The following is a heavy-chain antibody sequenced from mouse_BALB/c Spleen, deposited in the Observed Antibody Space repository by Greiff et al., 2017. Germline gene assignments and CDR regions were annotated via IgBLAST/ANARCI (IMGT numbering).Heavy chain of an antibody. CDR3: ARRGYGNYFYAMDY. V-gene: IGHV8-12*01. J-gene: IGHJ4*01. D-gene: IGHD2-1*01. Sequence: QVTLKESGPGILQPSQTLSLTCSFSGFSLSTSGMGVSWIRQPSGKGLEWLAHIYWDDDKRYNPSLKSRLTISKDTSSNQVFLKITSVDTADTATYYCARRGYGNYFYAMDYWGQGTSVTVSS. CDR2: IYWDDDK. CDR1: GFSLSTSGMG.